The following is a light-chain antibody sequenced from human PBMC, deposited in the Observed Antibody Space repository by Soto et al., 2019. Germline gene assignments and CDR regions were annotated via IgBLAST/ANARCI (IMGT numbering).Light chain of an antibody. CDR3: ATWDDRLRAYV. CDR1: SSNIGTYY. V-gene: IGLV1-47*01. CDR2: RNG. J-gene: IGLJ1*01. Sequence: QSVLTQPPSASGTPGQRVTISCSGSSSNIGTYYVDWYQQLPGTAPKLLIHRNGQRPSGVPDRFSGSKSGTSASLAISGLRSEDEADYYCATWDDRLRAYVIGAGTKVTLL.